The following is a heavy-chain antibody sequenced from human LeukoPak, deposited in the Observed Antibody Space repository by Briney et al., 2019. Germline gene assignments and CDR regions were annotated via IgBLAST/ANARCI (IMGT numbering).Heavy chain of an antibody. CDR2: IIPIFGTA. CDR1: GGTFNSYA. J-gene: IGHJ6*03. V-gene: IGHV1-69*13. D-gene: IGHD2-21*02. Sequence: SVKVSCKASGGTFNSYAISWVRQAPGQGLEWMGGIIPIFGTANYAQKFQGRVTITADESTSTAYMELSSLRSEDTAVYYCARWSSGDYEAQYYYYYMDVWGKGTTVTVSS. CDR3: ARWSSGDYEAQYYYYYMDV.